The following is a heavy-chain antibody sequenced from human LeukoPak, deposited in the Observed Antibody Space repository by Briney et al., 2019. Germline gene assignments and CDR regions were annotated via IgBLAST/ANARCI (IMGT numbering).Heavy chain of an antibody. CDR1: GGSFSGYY. CDR2: INHSGST. Sequence: SETLSLTCAVYGGSFSGYYWSWIRQPPGKGLEWIGEINHSGSTYYNPSLKSRVTISVDTSKNQFSLKLSSVTAADTAVYYCARDITMVRGVIRFDPWGQGTLVTVSS. CDR3: ARDITMVRGVIRFDP. D-gene: IGHD3-10*01. V-gene: IGHV4-34*01. J-gene: IGHJ5*02.